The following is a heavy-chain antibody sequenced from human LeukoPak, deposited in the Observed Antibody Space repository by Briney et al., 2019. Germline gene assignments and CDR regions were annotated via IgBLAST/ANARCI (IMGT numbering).Heavy chain of an antibody. CDR3: ARIPLGYSGAYYFDY. Sequence: SETLSLTCTVSRGSISGSIRSYYWSWLRQPPGKGLEWIGCISSSGSVNDNPSLRSRVTISVDTSKNQFFLNLSSVSAADTAVYYCARIPLGYSGAYYFDYWGQGTLVTVSP. CDR1: RGSISGSIRSYY. CDR2: ISSSGSV. V-gene: IGHV4-4*09. D-gene: IGHD5-12*01. J-gene: IGHJ4*02.